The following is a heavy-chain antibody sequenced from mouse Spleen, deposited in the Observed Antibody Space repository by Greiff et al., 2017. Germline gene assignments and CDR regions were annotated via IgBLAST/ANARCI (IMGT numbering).Heavy chain of an antibody. CDR3: ARNSDGRFAY. D-gene: IGHD2-3*01. J-gene: IGHJ3*01. V-gene: IGHV2-4-1*01. Sequence: VMLVESGPGLVQPSQSLSITCTVSGFSLTSYGVHWVRQSPGKGLEWLGVIWSGGSTDYNAAFISRLSISKDNSKSQVFFKMNSLQADDTAIYYCARNSDGRFAYWGQGTLVTVSA. CDR2: IWSGGST. CDR1: GFSLTSYG.